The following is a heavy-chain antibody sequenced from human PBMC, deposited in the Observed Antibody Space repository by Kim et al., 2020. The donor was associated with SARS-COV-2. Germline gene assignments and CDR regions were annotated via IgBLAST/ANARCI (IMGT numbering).Heavy chain of an antibody. J-gene: IGHJ1*01. V-gene: IGHV3-30-3*01. CDR1: GFTFSSYA. CDR2: ISYDGSNK. D-gene: IGHD3-3*01. Sequence: GGSLRLSCAASGFTFSSYAMHWVRQAPGKGLEWVAVISYDGSNKYYADSVKGRFTISRDNSKNTLYLQMNSLRAEDTAVYYCARALEGFQHWGQGTLVTVSS. CDR3: ARALEGFQH.